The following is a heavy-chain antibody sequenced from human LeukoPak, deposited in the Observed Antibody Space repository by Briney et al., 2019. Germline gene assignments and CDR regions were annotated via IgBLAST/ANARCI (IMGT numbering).Heavy chain of an antibody. CDR2: IWYDGSNK. V-gene: IGHV3-33*01. J-gene: IGHJ4*02. D-gene: IGHD6-13*01. CDR3: ARDSLSSSWPDY. CDR1: GFTFSSYG. Sequence: GRSLRLSCAASGFTFSSYGMHWVRQAPGKGLEWVAVIWYDGSNKHYADSVKGRFTISRDNSKNTLYLQMNSLRAEDTAVYYCARDSLSSSWPDYWGQGTLDTVSS.